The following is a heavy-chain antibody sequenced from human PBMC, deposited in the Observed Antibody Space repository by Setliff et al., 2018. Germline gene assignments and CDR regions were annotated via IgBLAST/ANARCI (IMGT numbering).Heavy chain of an antibody. Sequence: SETLSLTCAVYGGSFSGNYWSWIRQPPGKGLEWIGEVNHSGSTNYTPSLKSRFTISVSTSKNQFSLKLSSLTAADTALYYCAKEPWYYNFWSGYTRDYFDYWGQGTLVTVSS. CDR1: GGSFSGNY. CDR3: AKEPWYYNFWSGYTRDYFDY. CDR2: VNHSGST. V-gene: IGHV4-34*01. D-gene: IGHD3-3*01. J-gene: IGHJ4*02.